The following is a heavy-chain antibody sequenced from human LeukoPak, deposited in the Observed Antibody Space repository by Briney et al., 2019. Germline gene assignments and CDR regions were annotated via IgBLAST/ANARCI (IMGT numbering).Heavy chain of an antibody. CDR1: GFSFNNYA. Sequence: GGSLRLSRAASGFSFNNYAMSWVRQAPGKGLEWVSAISTTGGSTYYADSVKGRFTVSRDNSKNTLSLQMDSLRVEDTALYYCAKDWTTVVTPKGYYFDSWGQGTLVTVSS. CDR2: ISTTGGST. V-gene: IGHV3-23*01. CDR3: AKDWTTVVTPKGYYFDS. D-gene: IGHD4-23*01. J-gene: IGHJ4*02.